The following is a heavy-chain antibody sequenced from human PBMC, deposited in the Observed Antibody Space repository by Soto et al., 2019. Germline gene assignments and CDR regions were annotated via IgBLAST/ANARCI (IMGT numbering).Heavy chain of an antibody. CDR2: IYPGDSDT. D-gene: IGHD2-15*01. CDR1: GYSFTSYW. Sequence: GESLKISCKGSGYSFTSYWIGWVRQMPGKGLEWMGIIYPGDSDTRYSPSFQGQVTISADKSITTAYLQWGSLKASDTAMYYCARQRYCSTGSCYADFWGQGTLVTVSS. V-gene: IGHV5-51*01. CDR3: ARQRYCSTGSCYADF. J-gene: IGHJ4*02.